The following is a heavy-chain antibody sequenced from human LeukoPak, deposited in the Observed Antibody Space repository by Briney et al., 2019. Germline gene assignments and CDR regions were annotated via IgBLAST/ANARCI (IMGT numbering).Heavy chain of an antibody. J-gene: IGHJ3*02. CDR2: INSDGSST. CDR1: GFTFSSYW. CDR3: ARGPNGAFDI. D-gene: IGHD4/OR15-4a*01. V-gene: IGHV3-74*01. Sequence: GGSLRLSCAASGFTFSSYWMHWVRHAPGKGLVWVSRINSDGSSTSYADSVKGRFTISRDNAKNSLYLQMNSLRAEDTALYYCARGPNGAFDIWGQGTMVTVSS.